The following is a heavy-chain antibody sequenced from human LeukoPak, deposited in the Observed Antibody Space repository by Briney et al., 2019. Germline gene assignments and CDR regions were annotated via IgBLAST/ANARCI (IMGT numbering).Heavy chain of an antibody. Sequence: PGGSLRLSCAASGFTFSSYAMHWVRQAPGKGLEWVAVISYDGSNKYYADSVKGRFTISRDNSKNTLYLQMNSLRAEDTAVYYCAKDRVVVTFSGMDVWGQGTTVTVSS. D-gene: IGHD2-21*02. V-gene: IGHV3-30*04. CDR2: ISYDGSNK. CDR3: AKDRVVVTFSGMDV. CDR1: GFTFSSYA. J-gene: IGHJ6*02.